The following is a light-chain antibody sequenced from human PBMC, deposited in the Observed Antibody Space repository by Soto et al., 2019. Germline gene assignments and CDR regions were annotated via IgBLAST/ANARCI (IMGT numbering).Light chain of an antibody. V-gene: IGLV8-61*01. CDR1: SGSVSTSYY. Sequence: QAVVTQEPSFSVSPGGTVTLTCGLSSGSVSTSYYPSWYQQTPGQAPRTLIYSTDTRSSGVPDRFSGSTLGNKAALTITGAQADDESDYYCVLYMRSGVVFGGGTKLTVL. J-gene: IGLJ2*01. CDR2: STD. CDR3: VLYMRSGVV.